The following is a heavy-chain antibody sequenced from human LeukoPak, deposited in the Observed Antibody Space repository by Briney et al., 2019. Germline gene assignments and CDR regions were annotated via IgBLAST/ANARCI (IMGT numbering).Heavy chain of an antibody. CDR2: FYIGGIT. V-gene: IGHV4-4*07. D-gene: IGHD2-15*01. Sequence: PSETLSLTCTVSGDSISPYYWSWIRQPAGKGMEWIGRFYIGGITNYNPSLKSRVTMSVDTSKNQFSLRLTSMTAADTAVYYCARVKPGGSSTSFDPWGQGTLVTVSS. CDR1: GDSISPYY. CDR3: ARVKPGGSSTSFDP. J-gene: IGHJ5*02.